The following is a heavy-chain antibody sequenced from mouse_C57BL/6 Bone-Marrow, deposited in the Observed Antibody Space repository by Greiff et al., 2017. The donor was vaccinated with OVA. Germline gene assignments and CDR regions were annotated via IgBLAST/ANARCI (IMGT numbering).Heavy chain of an antibody. CDR2: ISYDGSN. CDR1: GYSITSGYY. V-gene: IGHV3-6*01. CDR3: ARGLYYDYGAY. D-gene: IGHD2-4*01. J-gene: IGHJ3*01. Sequence: EVKLQESGPGLVKPSQSLSLTCSVTGYSITSGYYWNWIRQFPGNKLEWMGYISYDGSNNYNPSLKNRISITRDTSKNQFFLKLNSVTTEDTATYYCARGLYYDYGAYWGQGTLVTVSA.